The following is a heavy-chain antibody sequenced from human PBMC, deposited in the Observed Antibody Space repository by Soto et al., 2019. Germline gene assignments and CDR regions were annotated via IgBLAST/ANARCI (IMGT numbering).Heavy chain of an antibody. CDR3: AKDHCSSTSCYEGYFDY. CDR2: ISWNSGSI. Sequence: PGGSLRLSCAASGFTFDDYAMHWVRQAPGKGLEWVSGISWNSGSIGYADSVKGRFAISRDNAKNSLYLQMNSLRAEDTAFYYCAKDHCSSTSCYEGYFDYWGQGTLVTVSS. V-gene: IGHV3-9*01. D-gene: IGHD2-2*01. J-gene: IGHJ4*02. CDR1: GFTFDDYA.